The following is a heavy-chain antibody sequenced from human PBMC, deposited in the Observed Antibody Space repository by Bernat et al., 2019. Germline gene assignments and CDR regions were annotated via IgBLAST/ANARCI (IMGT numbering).Heavy chain of an antibody. V-gene: IGHV3-23*01. CDR2: ISGSGSNK. CDR1: GFTFSSYA. CDR3: AEDGELVRGGLLDY. D-gene: IGHD3-10*01. J-gene: IGHJ4*02. Sequence: EVQLLESGGGVVQPGGSLRLSCAASGFTFSSYAMSWVRQAPGKGLEWVSAISGSGSNKYYADSVKGRFTISRDNSKNTLYLQMNSLRAEDTAVYYCAEDGELVRGGLLDYWGQGTLVTVSS.